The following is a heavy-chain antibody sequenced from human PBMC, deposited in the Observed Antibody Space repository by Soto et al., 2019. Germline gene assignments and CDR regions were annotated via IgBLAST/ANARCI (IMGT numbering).Heavy chain of an antibody. V-gene: IGHV4-30-4*01. J-gene: IGHJ3*02. CDR3: TIVRPYSQWYSFDS. Sequence: SETLSLTCTVSGGSISSGDYYWSWIRQPPGKGLEWIGNIYYSGSTYYNPSLRSRLTISVDTSKNQFSLTLSSVTAADTAVYFCTIVRPYSQWYSFDSLGQGTLVS. CDR1: GGSISSGDYY. CDR2: IYYSGST. D-gene: IGHD2-8*01.